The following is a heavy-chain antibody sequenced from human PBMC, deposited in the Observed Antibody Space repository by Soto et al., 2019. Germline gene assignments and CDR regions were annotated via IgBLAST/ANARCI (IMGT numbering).Heavy chain of an antibody. Sequence: LRLSSAASGFTFSHSWLSWVRQAPGKRLEWVANIRPDGSDPYYVDSVKGRFSISRDNAKNSLYLQMNSLRAEDTAVYYCARDPEWRAVDIWGRGTMVTVSS. CDR2: IRPDGSDP. CDR1: GFTFSHSW. CDR3: ARDPEWRAVDI. J-gene: IGHJ3*02. V-gene: IGHV3-7*01. D-gene: IGHD3-3*01.